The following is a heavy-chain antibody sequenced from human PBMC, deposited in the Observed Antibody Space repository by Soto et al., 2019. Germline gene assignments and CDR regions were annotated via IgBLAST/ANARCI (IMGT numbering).Heavy chain of an antibody. CDR3: ALITPQTVAETWYFAY. J-gene: IGHJ4*02. V-gene: IGHV5-51*01. D-gene: IGHD6-19*01. CDR1: GYKFTSYW. CDR2: MYPGDSDT. Sequence: PGESLKISCKGSGYKFTSYWIGWVRQMPGKGLEWMGIMYPGDSDTRYSPSFQGQVTISVDKSISTAYLHWSSLKASDTATYYCALITPQTVAETWYFAYWGQGTLVTVSS.